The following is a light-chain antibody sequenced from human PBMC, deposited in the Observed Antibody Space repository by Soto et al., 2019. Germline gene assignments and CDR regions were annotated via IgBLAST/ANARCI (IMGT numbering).Light chain of an antibody. Sequence: QSALTQPASVSASPGQSITISCTGTSSDVGGYNYVSWYQQHPGKAPKLMIYDVRNRPSGVSDRFSGSKSGNTASLTISGLQAVDYSDYYCSSYTSSSTHGFGTGTKVAVL. J-gene: IGLJ1*01. V-gene: IGLV2-14*01. CDR1: SSDVGGYNY. CDR2: DVR. CDR3: SSYTSSSTHG.